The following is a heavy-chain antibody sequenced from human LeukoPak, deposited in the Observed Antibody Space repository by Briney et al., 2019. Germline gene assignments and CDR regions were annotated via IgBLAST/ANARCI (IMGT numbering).Heavy chain of an antibody. D-gene: IGHD3-22*01. Sequence: ASETLSLTCTVAGGSIGSPYWGWIRQPREKGLEWIGYISYTGSTRSHPSRKSRVTMSVATSRNQFSLKLSSVTAADTAVYYCARDGYHYDSSGYYSLDYWGQGTLVTVSS. CDR1: GGSIGSPY. CDR2: ISYTGST. J-gene: IGHJ4*02. CDR3: ARDGYHYDSSGYYSLDY. V-gene: IGHV4-59*11.